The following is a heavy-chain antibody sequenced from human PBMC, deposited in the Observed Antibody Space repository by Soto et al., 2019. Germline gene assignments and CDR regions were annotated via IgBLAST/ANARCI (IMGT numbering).Heavy chain of an antibody. CDR2: MNPNSGNT. CDR1: GYTFTSYD. D-gene: IGHD3-3*01. Sequence: ASVKVSCKASGYTFTSYDINWVRQATGQGLEWMGWMNPNSGNTGYAQKFQGRVTMTRNTSISTAYMELSSLRSEDTAVYYCARGPEGLRFLEWFLGGDAFDIWGQGTMVTVSS. J-gene: IGHJ3*02. V-gene: IGHV1-8*01. CDR3: ARGPEGLRFLEWFLGGDAFDI.